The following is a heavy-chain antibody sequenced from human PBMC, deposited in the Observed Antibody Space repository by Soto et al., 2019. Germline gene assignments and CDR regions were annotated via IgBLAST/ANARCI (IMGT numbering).Heavy chain of an antibody. CDR1: EFTFSVYS. D-gene: IGHD3-16*01. J-gene: IGHJ6*02. CDR3: TRDRVKRRGGCYHYSGMHV. V-gene: IGHV3-21*02. CDR2: ISSGSSYI. Sequence: DVQLEESGGGLVKPGGSLRLSCVASEFTFSVYSMNWVRQSPGKGLVWVSSISSGSSYIYYADSVKGRFTISRDNDKSSLFLHLKGVRVDNTAVYYCTRDRVKRRGGCYHYSGMHVWGQRTAVTVSS.